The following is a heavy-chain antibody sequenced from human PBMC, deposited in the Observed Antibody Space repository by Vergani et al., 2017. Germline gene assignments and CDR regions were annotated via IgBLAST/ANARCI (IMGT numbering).Heavy chain of an antibody. Sequence: EVQLLESGGGLVQPGGSLRLSCAASGFSFSSYAMTWVRQAPGKGLEWVSGISSSGGGTSYVDSVKGRFTISRDNSKNTLFLQMNSLRAEDTAVYFCTKGSVYYHDSAGHGYDPYTGFDLWGQGTLVTVSS. CDR2: ISSSGGGT. D-gene: IGHD5-12*01. CDR3: TKGSVYYHDSAGHGYDPYTGFDL. CDR1: GFSFSSYA. V-gene: IGHV3-23*01. J-gene: IGHJ3*01.